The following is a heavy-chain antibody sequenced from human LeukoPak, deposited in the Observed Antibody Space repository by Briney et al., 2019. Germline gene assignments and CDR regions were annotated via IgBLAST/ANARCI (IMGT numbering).Heavy chain of an antibody. CDR1: GFTFSSYA. D-gene: IGHD4-17*01. J-gene: IGHJ4*02. CDR3: ARGGSDYGPFDY. V-gene: IGHV3-30-3*01. CDR2: ISYDGSNK. Sequence: GGSLRLSCAASGFTFSSYAMHWVRQAPGKGLEWVAVISYDGSNKYYADSVKGRFTISRDNSKNTLYLQMNSLRAEDTAVYYCARGGSDYGPFDYWGQGTPVTVSS.